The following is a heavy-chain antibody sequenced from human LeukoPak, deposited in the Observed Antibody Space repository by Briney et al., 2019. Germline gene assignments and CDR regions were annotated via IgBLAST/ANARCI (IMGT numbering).Heavy chain of an antibody. Sequence: ASVKVSCKASGYTFTDYHMHWVRQAPGQGLEWMGWINPNSGGTNYAQKFQGRVTMTRDVFISTAYMELSKLRSDDTAVYYCARDRVAAAGREDYWGQGTLVTVSS. V-gene: IGHV1-2*02. CDR2: INPNSGGT. D-gene: IGHD6-13*01. J-gene: IGHJ4*02. CDR3: ARDRVAAAGREDY. CDR1: GYTFTDYH.